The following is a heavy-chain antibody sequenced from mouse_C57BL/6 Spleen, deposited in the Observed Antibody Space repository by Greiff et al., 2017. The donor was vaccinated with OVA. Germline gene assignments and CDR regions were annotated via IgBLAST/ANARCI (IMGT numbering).Heavy chain of an antibody. CDR1: GFTFSSYA. CDR2: ISSGGDYI. J-gene: IGHJ2*01. V-gene: IGHV5-9-1*02. CDR3: TRDRDGYYYFDY. D-gene: IGHD2-3*01. Sequence: EVKLVESGEGLVKPGGSLKLSCAASGFTFSSYAMSWVRQTPEKRLEWVAYISSGGDYIYYADTVKGRFTISRDNARNTLYLQMSSLKSEDTAMYYCTRDRDGYYYFDYWGQGTTLTVSS.